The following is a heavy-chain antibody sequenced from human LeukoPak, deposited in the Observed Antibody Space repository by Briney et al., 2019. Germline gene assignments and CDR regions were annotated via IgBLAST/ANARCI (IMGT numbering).Heavy chain of an antibody. CDR1: GYTFTGYY. CDR3: AREGIAADRNWFDP. Sequence: ASVKVSCKASGYTFTGYYMHWERQAPGQGLEWMGWINPNSGGTNYAQKFQGRVTMTRDTSISTAYMELSRLRSDDTAVYYCAREGIAADRNWFDPWSQGTLVTVSS. CDR2: INPNSGGT. D-gene: IGHD6-13*01. V-gene: IGHV1-2*02. J-gene: IGHJ5*02.